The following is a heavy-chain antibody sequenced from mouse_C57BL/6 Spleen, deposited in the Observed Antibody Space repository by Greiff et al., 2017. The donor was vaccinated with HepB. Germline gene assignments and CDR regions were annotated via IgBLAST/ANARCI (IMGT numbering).Heavy chain of an antibody. CDR2: ISYDGSN. D-gene: IGHD2-3*01. CDR3: ARPRWLLREDYAMDY. CDR1: GYSITSGYY. V-gene: IGHV3-6*01. Sequence: EVKLMESGPGLVKPSQSLSLTCSVTGYSITSGYYWNWIRQFPGNKLEWMGYISYDGSNNYNPSLKNRISITRDTSKNQFFLKLNSVTTEDTATYYCARPRWLLREDYAMDYWGQGTSVTVSS. J-gene: IGHJ4*01.